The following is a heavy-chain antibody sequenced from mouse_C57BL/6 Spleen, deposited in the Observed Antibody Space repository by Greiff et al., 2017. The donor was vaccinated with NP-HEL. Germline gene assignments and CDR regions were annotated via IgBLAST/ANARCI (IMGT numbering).Heavy chain of an antibody. V-gene: IGHV1-64*01. J-gene: IGHJ4*01. D-gene: IGHD1-1*01. Sequence: QVQLQQSGAELVKPGASVKLSCKASGYTFTSYWMHWVKQRPGQGLEWIGMIHPNSGSTNYNEKFKSKATLTVDKSSSTAYMQLSSLTSEDSAVYYCARETADYGSSYDAMDYWGQGTSVTVSS. CDR3: ARETADYGSSYDAMDY. CDR1: GYTFTSYW. CDR2: IHPNSGST.